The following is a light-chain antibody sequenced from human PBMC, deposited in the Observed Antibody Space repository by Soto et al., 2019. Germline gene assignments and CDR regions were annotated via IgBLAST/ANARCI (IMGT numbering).Light chain of an antibody. CDR3: QQYNRFPFT. V-gene: IGKV1-5*03. CDR2: KAS. J-gene: IGKJ2*01. Sequence: DIQMTQSPSTLSASVGDRVTITCRASQSISSWLAWYQQKPGKAPNLLIYKASSLQSGVPSRFSGSGSGTEFTLTINNLQPDDFATYYCQQYNRFPFTFGQGTKLEIK. CDR1: QSISSW.